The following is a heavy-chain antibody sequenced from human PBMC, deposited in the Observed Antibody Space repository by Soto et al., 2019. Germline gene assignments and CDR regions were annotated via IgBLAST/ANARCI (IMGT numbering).Heavy chain of an antibody. CDR2: IYYSGST. D-gene: IGHD4-17*01. CDR1: GGSISSGGYY. J-gene: IGHJ6*04. CDR3: ARNDYGEAYSYSGREV. Sequence: TLSLTCTVSGGSISSGGYYWSWIRQHPGKGLEWIGYIYYSGSTYYNPSLKSRVTISVDTSKNQFSLKLSSVTAADTAVYYCARNDYGEAYSYSGREVGGKGPRFTFPS. V-gene: IGHV4-31*03.